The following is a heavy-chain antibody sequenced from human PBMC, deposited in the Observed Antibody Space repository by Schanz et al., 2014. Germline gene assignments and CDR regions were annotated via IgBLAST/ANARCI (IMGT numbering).Heavy chain of an antibody. J-gene: IGHJ4*02. CDR2: IYYSGST. D-gene: IGHD6-19*01. Sequence: QVQLQESGPGLVKPSQTLSLTCAVSGGSISSGGYSWSWIRQPPGKGLEWIGYIYYSGSTYYNPSLKSRVTISVDTSKNQFSLKLSSVTAADTAVYFCARNKYTSGWYYFDYWGQGVLVTVSS. V-gene: IGHV4-30-4*07. CDR1: GGSISSGGYS. CDR3: ARNKYTSGWYYFDY.